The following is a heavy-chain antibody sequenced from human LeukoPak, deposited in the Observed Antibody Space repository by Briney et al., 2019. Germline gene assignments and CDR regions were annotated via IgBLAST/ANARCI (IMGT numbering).Heavy chain of an antibody. V-gene: IGHV3-7*01. J-gene: IGHJ5*02. CDR2: IKQDGSEK. Sequence: GGSPRLSCAASGFTFSSYWMSWVRQAPGKRLEWVANIKQDGSEKYYVDSVKGRFTISRDNAKNSLYLQMNSLRAEDTAVYYCARDETGYCSSTSCYAPNWFDPWGQGTLVTVSS. CDR3: ARDETGYCSSTSCYAPNWFDP. D-gene: IGHD2-2*01. CDR1: GFTFSSYW.